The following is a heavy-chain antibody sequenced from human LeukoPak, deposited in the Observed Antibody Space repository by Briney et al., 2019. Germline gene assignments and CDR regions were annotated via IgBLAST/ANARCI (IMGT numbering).Heavy chain of an antibody. CDR1: GYTFISYG. CDR3: ARDLDGNYRFDF. Sequence: ASVKVSCKASGYTFISYGISWVRQAPGQGLEWMAWINPNSRGTHSAQKFQGRVTMTSDTSISTAYMELSSLTSDDTAVYYCARDLDGNYRFDFWGQGTLVTVSS. J-gene: IGHJ4*02. V-gene: IGHV1-2*02. D-gene: IGHD1-7*01. CDR2: INPNSRGT.